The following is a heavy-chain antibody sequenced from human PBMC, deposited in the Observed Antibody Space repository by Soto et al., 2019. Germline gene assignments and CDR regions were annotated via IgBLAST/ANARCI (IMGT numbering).Heavy chain of an antibody. D-gene: IGHD4-4*01. V-gene: IGHV3-23*01. Sequence: GGSLRLSCATSGFSFSNYAMSWVRQAPGKGLEWVAAITSAGYTYYVDSLKGRFTISRDNSKNTLFLQMNSLRAEDTAVYYCAKDLIDYSNSYFDYWGQGTLVTVSS. CDR2: ITSAGYT. J-gene: IGHJ4*02. CDR1: GFSFSNYA. CDR3: AKDLIDYSNSYFDY.